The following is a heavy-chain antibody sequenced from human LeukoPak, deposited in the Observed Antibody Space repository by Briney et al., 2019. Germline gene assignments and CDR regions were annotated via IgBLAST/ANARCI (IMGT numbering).Heavy chain of an antibody. D-gene: IGHD3-3*01. CDR3: AKDCYDFWSGSDY. Sequence: GASVKVSCKDSGYTFTSYDINWVRQTTGQGLEWMGWMNPNSGNTGDAQKLQGRVTMTRNTSRSTAYMELSSLRSEDTAVYYCAKDCYDFWSGSDYWGQGTLVTVSS. CDR1: GYTFTSYD. J-gene: IGHJ4*02. V-gene: IGHV1-8*01. CDR2: MNPNSGNT.